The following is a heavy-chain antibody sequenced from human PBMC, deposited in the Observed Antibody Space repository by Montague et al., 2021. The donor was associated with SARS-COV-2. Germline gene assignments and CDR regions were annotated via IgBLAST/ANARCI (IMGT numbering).Heavy chain of an antibody. D-gene: IGHD6-13*01. V-gene: IGHV4-61*08. J-gene: IGHJ4*02. CDR1: GGSVSSGGYY. CDR3: ARVSLAAAATRSDY. CDR2: IYYSGST. Sequence: SETLSLTCTVSGGSVSSGGYYWSWIRQPPGKGLEWIGYIYYSGSTNYNPSLKSRVTISLDTSKNQFSLKLTSVTAADMAVYYCARVSLAAAATRSDYWGQGTLVTVSS.